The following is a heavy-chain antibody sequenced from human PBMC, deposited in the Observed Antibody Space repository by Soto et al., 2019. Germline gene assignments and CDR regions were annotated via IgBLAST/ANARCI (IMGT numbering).Heavy chain of an antibody. V-gene: IGHV3-30-3*01. CDR2: ISYDGTNK. D-gene: IGHD7-27*01. J-gene: IGHJ4*02. CDR1: GFSFSISP. Sequence: GGSLRLSCAASGFSFSISPMHWVRHAPGKGPEWVALISYDGTNKFYADSVKGRFTISRDNSKSTLYLQVDSLRPEDAAVYYCARDPKTSGGQHWAFNYFDSWGQGTLVTVSS. CDR3: ARDPKTSGGQHWAFNYFDS.